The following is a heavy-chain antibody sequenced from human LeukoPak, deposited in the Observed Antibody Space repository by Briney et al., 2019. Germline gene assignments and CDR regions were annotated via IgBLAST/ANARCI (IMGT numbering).Heavy chain of an antibody. D-gene: IGHD4-17*01. Sequence: ASVKVSCKASGGTFSSHAISWVRQAPGQGLEWMGGIIPIFGTANYAQKFQGRVTITADESTSTAYMELRSLRSDDTAVYYCARDRDYGDYNTQDLFVYWGQGTLVTVSS. J-gene: IGHJ4*02. V-gene: IGHV1-69*13. CDR1: GGTFSSHA. CDR3: ARDRDYGDYNTQDLFVY. CDR2: IIPIFGTA.